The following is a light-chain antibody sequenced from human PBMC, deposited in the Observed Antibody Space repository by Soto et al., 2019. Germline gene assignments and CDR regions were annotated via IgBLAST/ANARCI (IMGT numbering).Light chain of an antibody. CDR1: QSISRY. Sequence: DIQMTQSPSSLSASVGDRVTITCRASQSISRYLNWYQQRPGKAPKLLIYAASNLQSGVPSRFSGSGSGTDFTLTISSLQAEDFATYYCQQSYSIPGLTFGGGTKVEIK. J-gene: IGKJ4*01. CDR2: AAS. CDR3: QQSYSIPGLT. V-gene: IGKV1-39*01.